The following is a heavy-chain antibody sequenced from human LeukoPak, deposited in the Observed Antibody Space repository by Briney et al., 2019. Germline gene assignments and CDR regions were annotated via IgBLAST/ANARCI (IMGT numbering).Heavy chain of an antibody. D-gene: IGHD5-12*01. V-gene: IGHV5-51*01. CDR3: AKPGYSASFEL. CDR1: GYTFTTSW. J-gene: IGHJ3*01. Sequence: GESLKISCQASGYTFTTSWIGWVRQLPGTGLEWMAIIYPSDSDTSYNPSFQGQVTISADKSFNTAYLSWSSLKASDSAIYYCAKPGYSASFELWGQGTTVTVSS. CDR2: IYPSDSDT.